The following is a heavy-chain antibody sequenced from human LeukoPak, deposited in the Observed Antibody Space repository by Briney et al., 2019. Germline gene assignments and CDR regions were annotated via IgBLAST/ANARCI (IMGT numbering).Heavy chain of an antibody. J-gene: IGHJ4*02. CDR2: IYPGDSDT. CDR3: ARLVGATTHFDY. CDR1: GYSFTSYW. D-gene: IGHD1-26*01. V-gene: IGHV5-51*01. Sequence: GESLKISCKGSGYSFTSYWIGWVRQVPGKGLEWMGFIYPGDSDTRYSPSFQGQVTISADKSISTAYLQWSSLKASDTAMYYCARLVGATTHFDYWAREPWSPSP.